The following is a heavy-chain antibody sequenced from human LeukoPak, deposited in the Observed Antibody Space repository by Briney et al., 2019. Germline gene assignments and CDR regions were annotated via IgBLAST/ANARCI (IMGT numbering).Heavy chain of an antibody. J-gene: IGHJ4*02. CDR2: SYYSGNT. CDR3: ARGGEWPLLF. CDR1: GGSFSSYY. V-gene: IGHV4-59*01. Sequence: PSETLSLTCTVSGGSFSSYYWSWIRQPPGKGLEWIGYSYYSGNTNYNPSRKSRVTISVDTSKNQFSLKLSSVTAADTGVYYCARGGEWPLLFWGQGILVTVSS. D-gene: IGHD3-10*01.